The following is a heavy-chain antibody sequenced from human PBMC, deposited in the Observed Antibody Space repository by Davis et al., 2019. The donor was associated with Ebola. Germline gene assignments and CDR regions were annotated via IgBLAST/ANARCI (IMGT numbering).Heavy chain of an antibody. V-gene: IGHV1-18*04. CDR1: GYTFTSYG. D-gene: IGHD2-2*01. CDR3: ARMTDGMPLAY. J-gene: IGHJ4*02. Sequence: ASVKVSCKASGYTFTSYGISWVRQAPGQGLEWMGWISAYNGNTNYAQKFQGRVTITADESTSTAYMELSSLRSEDTAVYYCARMTDGMPLAYWGQGTLVTVSS. CDR2: ISAYNGNT.